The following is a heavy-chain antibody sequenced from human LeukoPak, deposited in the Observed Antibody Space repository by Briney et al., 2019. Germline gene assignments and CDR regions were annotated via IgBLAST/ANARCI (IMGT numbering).Heavy chain of an antibody. D-gene: IGHD6-13*01. CDR1: GFTFDDYA. V-gene: IGHV3-9*01. Sequence: QPGRSLRLSCAASGFTFDDYAMHWVRQAPGKGLERVSGISWNSGSIGYADSVKGRFTISRDNAKNSLYLQMNSLRAEDTALYYCAKRAAAGSLDYWGQGTLVTVSS. J-gene: IGHJ4*02. CDR3: AKRAAAGSLDY. CDR2: ISWNSGSI.